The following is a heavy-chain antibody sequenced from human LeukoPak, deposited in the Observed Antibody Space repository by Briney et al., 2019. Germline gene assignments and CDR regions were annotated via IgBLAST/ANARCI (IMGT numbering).Heavy chain of an antibody. CDR2: TYYSGRT. CDR1: GGSISSSRDY. J-gene: IGHJ6*02. CDR3: ARHEGCGDNCFYGGDV. V-gene: IGHV4-39*01. D-gene: IGHD2-21*02. Sequence: KPSETLSLTCSVSGGSISSSRDYWGWIRQPPGKGLEWIGNTYYSGRTYYNPSLQGRVAVSVDTSKNQFSLSLSSVTAADTAVYFCARHEGCGDNCFYGGDVWGQGTTVTVSS.